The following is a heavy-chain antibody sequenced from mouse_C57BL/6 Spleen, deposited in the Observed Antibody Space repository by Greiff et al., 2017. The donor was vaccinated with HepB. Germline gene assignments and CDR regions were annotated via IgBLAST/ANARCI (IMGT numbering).Heavy chain of an antibody. Sequence: VQLKQSGAELVRPGASVKLSCTASGFNIKDDYMHWVKQRPEQGLEWIGWIDPENGDTEYASKFQGKATITADTSSNTAYLQLSSLTSEDTAVYYCTTYVTRAMDYWGQGTSVTVSS. V-gene: IGHV14-4*01. CDR3: TTYVTRAMDY. CDR1: GFNIKDDY. J-gene: IGHJ4*01. D-gene: IGHD2-12*01. CDR2: IDPENGDT.